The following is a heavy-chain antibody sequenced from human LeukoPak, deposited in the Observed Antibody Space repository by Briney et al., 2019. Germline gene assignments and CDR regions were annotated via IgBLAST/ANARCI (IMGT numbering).Heavy chain of an antibody. CDR1: GYTFTSYD. CDR2: MNPNSGNT. D-gene: IGHD3-10*01. J-gene: IGHJ5*02. V-gene: IGHV1-8*01. CDR3: ARGPSIGKGILNWFDP. Sequence: ASVKVSSKASGYTFTSYDINWVRQATGQGLEWMGWMNPNSGNTGYAQKFQGRVTMTRNTSISTAYMELSSLRSEDTAVYYCARGPSIGKGILNWFDPWGQGTLVTVSS.